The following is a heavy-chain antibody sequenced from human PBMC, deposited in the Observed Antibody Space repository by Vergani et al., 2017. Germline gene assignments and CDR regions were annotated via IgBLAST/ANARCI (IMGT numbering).Heavy chain of an antibody. CDR1: GFTFGSYA. Sequence: QVQLVESGGGLVRPGGSLRLSCAASGFTFGSYAMHWVRQAPGKGLEWVAVISYDGSNKYYADSVKGRFTISRDNSKNTLYLQMNSLRAEDTAVYYCARGASGDYVSSFDYWGQGTLVTVSS. J-gene: IGHJ4*02. D-gene: IGHD4-17*01. V-gene: IGHV3-30-3*01. CDR2: ISYDGSNK. CDR3: ARGASGDYVSSFDY.